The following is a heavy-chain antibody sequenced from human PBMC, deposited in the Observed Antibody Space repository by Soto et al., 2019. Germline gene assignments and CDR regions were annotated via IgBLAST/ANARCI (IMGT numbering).Heavy chain of an antibody. CDR2: IYYSGST. CDR1: GGSISSYY. V-gene: IGHV4-59*01. CDR3: ARGLGTYDFWSGYRTVYNWFDP. Sequence: ETLSLTCTVSGGSISSYYWSWIRQPPGKGLEWIGYIYYSGSTNYNPSLKSRVTISVDTSKNQFSLKLSSVTAADTAVYYCARGLGTYDFWSGYRTVYNWFDPWGQGTLVTVSS. D-gene: IGHD3-3*01. J-gene: IGHJ5*02.